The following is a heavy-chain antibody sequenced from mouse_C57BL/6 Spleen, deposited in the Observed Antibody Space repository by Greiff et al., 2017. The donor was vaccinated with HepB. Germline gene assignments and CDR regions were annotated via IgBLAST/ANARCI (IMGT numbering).Heavy chain of an antibody. V-gene: IGHV1-53*01. J-gene: IGHJ2*01. CDR3: AREKGSIYYFDY. D-gene: IGHD1-1*02. CDR1: GYTFTSYW. Sequence: VQLQQPGTELVKPGASVKLSCKASGYTFTSYWMHWVKQRPGQGLEWIGNINPSNGGTNYNEKFKSKATLTVDKSSSTAYMQLSSLTSENSAVYYCAREKGSIYYFDYWGQGTTLTVSS. CDR2: INPSNGGT.